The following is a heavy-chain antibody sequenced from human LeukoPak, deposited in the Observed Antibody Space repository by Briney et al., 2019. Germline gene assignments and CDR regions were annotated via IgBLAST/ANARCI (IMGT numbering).Heavy chain of an antibody. Sequence: GGSLRLSCAASGFTFSSYSMNWVRQAPGKGLEWVSFISSSSSHIYYADSMKGRFTISRDNAKNSLYLQMNSLRAEDTAVYYCARAIAVAGTMAYSYYYYMDVWGKGTTVTVSS. CDR2: ISSSSSHI. CDR1: GFTFSSYS. J-gene: IGHJ6*03. CDR3: ARAIAVAGTMAYSYYYYMDV. V-gene: IGHV3-21*01. D-gene: IGHD6-19*01.